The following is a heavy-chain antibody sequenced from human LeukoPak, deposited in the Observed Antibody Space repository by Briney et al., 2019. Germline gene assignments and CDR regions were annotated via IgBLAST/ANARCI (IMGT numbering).Heavy chain of an antibody. CDR1: GFTFSSYA. Sequence: GGSLRLSCAASGFTFSSYAMSWVRQAPGKGLEWVSAISGSGGSTYYADSVKGRFTISRDNSKNTLYLQMNSLRAEDTAVYYCAKPPLVRGVIIDWLDPWGQGTLVTVSS. V-gene: IGHV3-23*01. D-gene: IGHD3-10*01. CDR2: ISGSGGST. J-gene: IGHJ5*02. CDR3: AKPPLVRGVIIDWLDP.